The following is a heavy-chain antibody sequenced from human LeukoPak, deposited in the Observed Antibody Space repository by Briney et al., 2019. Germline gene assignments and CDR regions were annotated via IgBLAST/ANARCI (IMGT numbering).Heavy chain of an antibody. CDR1: GFTFSSYG. V-gene: IGHV3-30*18. CDR2: ISYDGSNK. CDR3: AKASYYDNSGYYRPDDAFDV. D-gene: IGHD3-22*01. J-gene: IGHJ3*01. Sequence: GGSLRLSCAASGFTFSSYGMHWVRQAPGKGLEWVAVISYDGSNKYYADSVKGRFTISRDNSKNTLYLQMNSLRAEDTAVYYCAKASYYDNSGYYRPDDAFDVWGQGTMVTVSS.